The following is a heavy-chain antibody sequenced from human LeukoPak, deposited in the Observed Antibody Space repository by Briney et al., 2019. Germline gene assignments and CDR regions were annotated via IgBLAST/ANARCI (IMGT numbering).Heavy chain of an antibody. J-gene: IGHJ4*02. CDR3: ARGRVGYSSGWYDY. CDR1: GFTFSRYW. V-gene: IGHV3-7*01. D-gene: IGHD6-19*01. Sequence: GGSLRLSCAASGFTFSRYWMTWVRQAPGKGLEWVANIKQDGSEKYYVDSVKGRFTISRDNAKNSLYLQMNSLRAEDTAVYYCARGRVGYSSGWYDYWGQGTLVTVSS. CDR2: IKQDGSEK.